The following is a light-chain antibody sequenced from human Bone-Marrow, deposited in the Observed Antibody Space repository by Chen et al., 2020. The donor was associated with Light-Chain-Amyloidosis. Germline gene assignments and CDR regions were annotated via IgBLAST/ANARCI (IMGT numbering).Light chain of an antibody. CDR3: QQYHSLPLT. CDR1: QDISNY. CDR2: DAF. J-gene: IGKJ4*01. V-gene: IGKV1-33*01. Sequence: DTQMTQSPSSLSASVGDRVTITCQASQDISNYLNWYQQKPGKAPNLLISDAFNLETGVPSRFSGSGFGTDFSLSINSLQPEDIATYYCQQYHSLPLTFGGGTKVEI.